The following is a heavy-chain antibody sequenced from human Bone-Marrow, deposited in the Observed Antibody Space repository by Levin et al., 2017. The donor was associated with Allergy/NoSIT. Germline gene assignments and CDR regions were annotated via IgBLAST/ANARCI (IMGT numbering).Heavy chain of an antibody. J-gene: IGHJ4*02. CDR2: ISLAGGDT. D-gene: IGHD3-10*01. CDR3: AHGRPSGFDS. V-gene: IGHV3-23*01. Sequence: PGGSLRLSCVSSGSVFSKYALSWVRQAPGKGLEWVSAISLAGGDTYYADSVKGRFTISRDNSKNTLFLQMDSLRAEDTAVYFCAHGRPSGFDSWGQGTLVTVSS. CDR1: GSVFSKYA.